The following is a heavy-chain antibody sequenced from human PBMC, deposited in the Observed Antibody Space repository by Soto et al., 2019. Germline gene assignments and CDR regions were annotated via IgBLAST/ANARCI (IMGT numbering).Heavy chain of an antibody. CDR2: ISSSSSYI. D-gene: IGHD2-2*01. CDR3: AREGTYCSSTSCYVNYYYYLDL. Sequence: FLRHSCASCGLSFRRYSMNLVRQAPGKGLEWVSSISSSSSYIYYADSVKGRFTISRDNTKNSLYLQMNSLRAEDTAVYYCAREGTYCSSTSCYVNYYYYLDLWGTGTTVTVSS. V-gene: IGHV3-21*01. J-gene: IGHJ6*03. CDR1: GLSFRRYS.